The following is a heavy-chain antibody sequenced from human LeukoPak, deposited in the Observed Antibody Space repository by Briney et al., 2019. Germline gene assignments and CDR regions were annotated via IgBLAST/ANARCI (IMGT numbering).Heavy chain of an antibody. J-gene: IGHJ4*02. CDR3: ARGLGCYDSSELTWPMISF. CDR2: MNPDSGDT. CDR1: GYTFTSYE. D-gene: IGHD3-22*01. V-gene: IGHV1-8*01. Sequence: ASVKVSCKASGYTFTSYEINWVRQATGHGLEWMGWMNPDSGDTAYAQKFQGRITMTRSTSITTAYMELSSLRSEDTAVYYCARGLGCYDSSELTWPMISFWGQGTRVTVSS.